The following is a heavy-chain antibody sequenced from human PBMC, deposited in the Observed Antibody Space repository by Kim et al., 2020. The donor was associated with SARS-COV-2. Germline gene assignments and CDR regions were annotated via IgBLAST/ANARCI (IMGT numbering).Heavy chain of an antibody. D-gene: IGHD5-18*01. Sequence: NPSLKSRVTISVDTSKNQFSLKLSSVTAADTAVYYCARCYKGAAMGPFDYWGQGTLVTVSS. CDR3: ARCYKGAAMGPFDY. J-gene: IGHJ4*02. V-gene: IGHV4-59*01.